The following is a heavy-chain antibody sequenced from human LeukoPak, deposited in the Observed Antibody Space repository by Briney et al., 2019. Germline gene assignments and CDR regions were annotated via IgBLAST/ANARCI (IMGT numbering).Heavy chain of an antibody. V-gene: IGHV4-59*01. D-gene: IGHD3-22*01. J-gene: IGHJ4*02. Sequence: PSETLSLNCPGSGGSITSYYWSWIGQPPGKGLECMGYIYNSGSTNYNPTLKSREAISVGTSNNQFSLKLSSVTAADTAVYYCAGDSSGYSEPAYWGQGTLVTVSS. CDR3: AGDSSGYSEPAY. CDR1: GGSITSYY. CDR2: IYNSGST.